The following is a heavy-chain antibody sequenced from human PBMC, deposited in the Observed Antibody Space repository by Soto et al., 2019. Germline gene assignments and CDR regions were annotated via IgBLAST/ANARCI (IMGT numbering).Heavy chain of an antibody. CDR3: ATLGGYCSSTSCYTDY. J-gene: IGHJ4*02. D-gene: IGHD2-2*02. CDR2: IDPSDSYT. V-gene: IGHV5-10-1*01. CDR1: GYSFTSYW. Sequence: PGESLKISCKGSGYSFTSYWISWVRQMPGKGLEWMGRIDPSDSYTNYSPSFQGHVTISADKSIGTAYLQWSSLKASDTAMYYCATLGGYCSSTSCYTDYWGQGTLVTVSS.